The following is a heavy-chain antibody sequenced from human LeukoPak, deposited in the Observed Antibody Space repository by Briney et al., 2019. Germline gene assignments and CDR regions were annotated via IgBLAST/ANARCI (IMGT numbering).Heavy chain of an antibody. D-gene: IGHD3-22*01. CDR1: GYTFTSYG. CDR2: ISAYNGNT. V-gene: IGHV1-18*01. CDR3: ARVSPLDYYDSSGYYDY. J-gene: IGHJ4*02. Sequence: ASVKVSCKASGYTFTSYGISWVRQAPGQGLEWMGWISAYNGNTNHAQKLQGRVTMTTDTSTSTAYMELRSLRSDDTAVYYCARVSPLDYYDSSGYYDYWGQGTLVTVSS.